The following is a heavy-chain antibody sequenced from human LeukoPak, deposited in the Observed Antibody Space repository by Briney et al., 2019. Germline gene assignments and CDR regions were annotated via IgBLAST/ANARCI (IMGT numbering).Heavy chain of an antibody. Sequence: GGSLRLSCAASGFTFSSYWMHWVRQRPGKGLVWVSRIHLDGRTTNYADSVKGRFTISRDNAKNTLSLEMNSLRPEDTAVYYCARGGSPSDCWGQVTLVSVSS. D-gene: IGHD3-16*01. V-gene: IGHV3-74*01. J-gene: IGHJ4*02. CDR1: GFTFSSYW. CDR3: ARGGSPSDC. CDR2: IHLDGRTT.